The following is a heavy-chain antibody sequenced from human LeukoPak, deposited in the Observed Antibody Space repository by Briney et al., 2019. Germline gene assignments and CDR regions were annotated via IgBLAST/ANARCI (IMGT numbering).Heavy chain of an antibody. CDR1: GYTFTSYY. D-gene: IGHD3-22*01. Sequence: GASVKVSCKASGYTFTSYYMHWVRQAPGQGLEWMGIINPCGGSTNYAQKFQGRVTMTRDTSTSTVYMELSSLRSEDTAVYYCARDDYDDRSGYQHSTRNDYWGQGTLVTVSS. J-gene: IGHJ4*02. CDR3: ARDDYDDRSGYQHSTRNDY. CDR2: INPCGGST. V-gene: IGHV1-46*01.